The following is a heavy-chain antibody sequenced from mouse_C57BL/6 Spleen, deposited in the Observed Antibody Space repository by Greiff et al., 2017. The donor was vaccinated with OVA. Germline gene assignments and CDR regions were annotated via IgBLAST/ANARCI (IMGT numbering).Heavy chain of an antibody. Sequence: QVQLQQPGAELVKPGASVKLSCKASGYTFTSYWMHWVKQRPGQGLEWIGMIHPNSGSTNYNEKFKSKATLTVDKSSSTAYMQLSSLTSEDSAVYYCERRRDYYGSSPHYYAMDYWGQGTSVTVSS. CDR3: ERRRDYYGSSPHYYAMDY. D-gene: IGHD1-1*01. V-gene: IGHV1-64*01. CDR1: GYTFTSYW. J-gene: IGHJ4*01. CDR2: IHPNSGST.